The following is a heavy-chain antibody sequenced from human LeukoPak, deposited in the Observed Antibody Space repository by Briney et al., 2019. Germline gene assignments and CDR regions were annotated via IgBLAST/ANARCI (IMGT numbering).Heavy chain of an antibody. CDR1: GFTFSSYS. D-gene: IGHD1-1*01. J-gene: IGHJ4*02. V-gene: IGHV3-21*01. CDR2: ISSSSSNI. CDR3: ARCTTGRTFGSLREIKRSREIDY. Sequence: KSGGSLRLSCAASGFTFSSYSMNWVRQAPGKGLEWVPSISSSSSNIYYADSVKGRFTISRDNAKNSLYLQMNSLRVEDTAVYYCARCTTGRTFGSLREIKRSREIDYWGQGTLVTVSS.